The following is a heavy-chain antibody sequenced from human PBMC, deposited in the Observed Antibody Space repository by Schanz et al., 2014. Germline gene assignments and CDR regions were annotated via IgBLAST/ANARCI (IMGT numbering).Heavy chain of an antibody. CDR3: ARDKGGYYPFDY. CDR1: GFTVSSNY. J-gene: IGHJ4*02. V-gene: IGHV3-33*08. CDR2: IWYDSSNK. D-gene: IGHD3-3*01. Sequence: VQLVESGGGLIQPGGSLRLSCVASGFTVSSNYMSWVRQAPGKGLEWVAVIWYDSSNKYYVDSVKGRFTISRDNSKNTLYLQMNSLRGEDTAMYYCARDKGGYYPFDYWGQGTLVTVSS.